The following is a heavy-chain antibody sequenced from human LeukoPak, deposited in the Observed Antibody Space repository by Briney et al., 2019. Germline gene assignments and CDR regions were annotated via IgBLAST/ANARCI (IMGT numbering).Heavy chain of an antibody. J-gene: IGHJ3*02. V-gene: IGHV3-74*01. CDR1: GFTFSSYW. CDR3: STGWGHAFDI. Sequence: PGGSLRLSCAASGFTFSSYWMHWVRQVPGKGLVWVSRINSDGSSTSYADAAKGRFTISRDNAKNTLYVQMHSLRAEDTAVYYCSTGWGHAFDIWGRGTMVTVSS. CDR2: INSDGSST. D-gene: IGHD3-16*01.